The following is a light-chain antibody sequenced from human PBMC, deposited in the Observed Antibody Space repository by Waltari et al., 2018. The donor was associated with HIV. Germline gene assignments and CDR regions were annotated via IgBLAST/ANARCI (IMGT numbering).Light chain of an antibody. Sequence: DIQLTQSLSFLSASVVDRVTITCRPSQGISSYLAWYQQKPGKAPKLLIYAASTLQSGVPSRFSGSGSGTEFTLTISSLQPEDFATYYCQQLNRYPLTFGPGTKVDIK. J-gene: IGKJ3*01. CDR3: QQLNRYPLT. CDR2: AAS. V-gene: IGKV1-9*01. CDR1: QGISSY.